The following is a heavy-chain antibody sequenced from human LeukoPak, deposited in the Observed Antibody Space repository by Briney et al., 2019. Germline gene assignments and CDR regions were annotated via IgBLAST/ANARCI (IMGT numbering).Heavy chain of an antibody. D-gene: IGHD6-6*01. CDR1: GYTFTSNS. CDR2: MNPSGGST. V-gene: IGHV1-46*04. Sequence: ASVKVSCKASGYTFTSNSMHWVRQAPGQGLEWMGIMNPSGGSTSYAQKLQGRATLTRDMSTSTVFLELSSLTSEDTAVYYCARDREQLVPGYYMDVWGKGTTVTVSS. CDR3: ARDREQLVPGYYMDV. J-gene: IGHJ6*03.